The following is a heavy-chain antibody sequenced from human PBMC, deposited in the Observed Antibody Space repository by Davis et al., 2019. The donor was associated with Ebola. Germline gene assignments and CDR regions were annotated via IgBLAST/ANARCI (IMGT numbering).Heavy chain of an antibody. V-gene: IGHV3-66*01. CDR2: IYSGGST. D-gene: IGHD3-10*01. CDR3: ARGYYPGY. CDR1: GFTVSSNY. Sequence: GESLKISCAASGFTVSSNYMSWVRQAPGKGLEWVSVIYSGGSTYYADSVKGRFTISRDNSKNTLYLQMNSLRAEDTAVYYCARGYYPGYWGQGTLVTVSS. J-gene: IGHJ4*02.